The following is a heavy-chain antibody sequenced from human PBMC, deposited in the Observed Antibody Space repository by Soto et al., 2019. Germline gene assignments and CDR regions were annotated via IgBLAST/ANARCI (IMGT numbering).Heavy chain of an antibody. CDR3: ASDSGSRGAFDI. CDR2: IIPIFGTA. V-gene: IGHV1-69*13. CDR1: GGTFSSYA. J-gene: IGHJ3*02. D-gene: IGHD1-26*01. Sequence: SVKVSCKASGGTFSSYAISWVRQAPGQGLEWMGGIIPIFGTANYAQKFQGRVTITADESTSTAYMELSSLRSEDTAVYYCASDSGSRGAFDIWGQGTMVTVSS.